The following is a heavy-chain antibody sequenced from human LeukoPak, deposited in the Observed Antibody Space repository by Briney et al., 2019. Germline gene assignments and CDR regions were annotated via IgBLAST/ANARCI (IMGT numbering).Heavy chain of an antibody. Sequence: PGGSLRLSCVASGFTFSSYAMHWVRQAPGKGLEWVSIISYDGSNKYYADSMKGRFTISRDNSKNTLYLQMNSLRAEDTAVYYCAKDKSGVSDWFDPWGQGTLVTVSS. V-gene: IGHV3-30-3*01. CDR3: AKDKSGVSDWFDP. D-gene: IGHD3-10*01. CDR2: ISYDGSNK. J-gene: IGHJ5*02. CDR1: GFTFSSYA.